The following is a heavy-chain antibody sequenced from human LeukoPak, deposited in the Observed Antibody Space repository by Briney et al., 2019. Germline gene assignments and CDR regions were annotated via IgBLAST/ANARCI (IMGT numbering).Heavy chain of an antibody. CDR3: ARGPLHYYGSGSYRFDY. Sequence: SKTPSLTCAVSGGSISSGGYSWSWIRQPPGKGLEWIGYIYHSGSTYYNPSLKSRVTISVDRSKNQFSLKLSSVTAADTAVYYCARGPLHYYGSGSYRFDYWGQGTLVTVSS. V-gene: IGHV4-30-2*01. D-gene: IGHD3-10*01. CDR1: GGSISSGGYS. CDR2: IYHSGST. J-gene: IGHJ4*02.